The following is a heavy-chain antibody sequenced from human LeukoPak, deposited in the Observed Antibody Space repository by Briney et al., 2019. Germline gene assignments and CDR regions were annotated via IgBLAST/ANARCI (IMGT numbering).Heavy chain of an antibody. CDR1: GFTFSSYW. CDR2: INSDGSST. V-gene: IGHV3-74*01. D-gene: IGHD6-6*01. CDR3: ARWASIAARPSYYYYYMDV. Sequence: GGSLRLSCAACGFTFSSYWMHWVRQAPGKGLVWVSRINSDGSSTSYADSVKGRFTISRDNAKNTLYLQMNSLRAEDTAVYYCARWASIAARPSYYYYYMDVWGKGTTVTVSS. J-gene: IGHJ6*03.